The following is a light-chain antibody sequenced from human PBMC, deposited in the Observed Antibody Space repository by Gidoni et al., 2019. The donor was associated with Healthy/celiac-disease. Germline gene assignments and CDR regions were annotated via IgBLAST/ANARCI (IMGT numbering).Light chain of an antibody. V-gene: IGKV1-33*01. J-gene: IGKJ4*01. Sequence: DIHMTQSLSSLSASVGDRVTITCQASQAISNYLNWYQQKPGKAPKLLIYDASNLETGVPSRFSGSGSGTDFTFTISSLQPEDIATYYCQQYYNLPRTFGGGTKVEIK. CDR2: DAS. CDR1: QAISNY. CDR3: QQYYNLPRT.